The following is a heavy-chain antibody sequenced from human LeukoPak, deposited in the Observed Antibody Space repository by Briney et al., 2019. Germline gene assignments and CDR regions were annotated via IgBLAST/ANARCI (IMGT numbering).Heavy chain of an antibody. J-gene: IGHJ4*02. CDR2: IIPIFGTA. D-gene: IGHD2-8*01. CDR3: ARDDGGTNGVSPFDY. V-gene: IGHV1-69*01. Sequence: ASVKVSCKASGGTFSGYAISWVRQAPGQGLEWMGGIIPIFGTANYAQKFQGRVTITADESTSTAYMELSSLRSEDTAVYYCARDDGGTNGVSPFDYWGQGTLVTVSS. CDR1: GGTFSGYA.